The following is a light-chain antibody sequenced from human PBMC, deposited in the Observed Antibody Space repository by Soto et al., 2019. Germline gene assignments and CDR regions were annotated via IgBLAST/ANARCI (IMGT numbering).Light chain of an antibody. CDR2: DAS. V-gene: IGKV3-11*01. Sequence: EIVLRQSPATLSLSPGKRATLSCRASQSVSSYLAWYQQKPGQAPRLLIYDASNRATGIPARFSSSGSETNFTLTISSLKPEDFAVYYCQPRSNWPPGGFTFGPGPKVDI. CDR1: QSVSSY. J-gene: IGKJ3*01. CDR3: QPRSNWPPGGFT.